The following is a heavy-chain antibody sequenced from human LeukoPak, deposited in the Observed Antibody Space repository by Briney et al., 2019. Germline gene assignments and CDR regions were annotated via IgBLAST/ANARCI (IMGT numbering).Heavy chain of an antibody. J-gene: IGHJ4*02. V-gene: IGHV1-2*02. D-gene: IGHD2-2*01. Sequence: ASVKLSCKASGYTFTDYYMNWVRQAPGQGLEWMGWIHPNSGGTNYAQKFQGRVTMTRDTSISTAYMELSRLTFDGTAVYYCGRKSASRKTSEFDYWGQGTLVTVSS. CDR1: GYTFTDYY. CDR3: GRKSASRKTSEFDY. CDR2: IHPNSGGT.